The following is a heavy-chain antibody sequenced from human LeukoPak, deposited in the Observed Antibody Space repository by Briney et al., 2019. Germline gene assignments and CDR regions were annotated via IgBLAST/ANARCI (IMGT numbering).Heavy chain of an antibody. CDR2: ISSSGSTI. J-gene: IGHJ4*02. Sequence: GGSLRLSCAASGFTFSSYEMNWVRQAPGKGLEWVSYISSSGSTIYYADSVKGRFTISRDNAKNSLYLQMNSLRAEDTAVYYCAREYYDYVWGSYRPKYYFDYWGQGTLVTVSS. CDR1: GFTFSSYE. D-gene: IGHD3-16*02. V-gene: IGHV3-48*03. CDR3: AREYYDYVWGSYRPKYYFDY.